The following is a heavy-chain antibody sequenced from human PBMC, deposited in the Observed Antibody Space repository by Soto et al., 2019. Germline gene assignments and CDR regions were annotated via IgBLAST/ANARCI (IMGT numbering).Heavy chain of an antibody. V-gene: IGHV3-74*01. CDR1: GFTFSNYW. CDR2: IDSDGPTT. D-gene: IGHD3-10*01. Sequence: EVQVVESGGGLVQPGGSLRLSCAASGFTFSNYWMHWVRQVPGKGLVWVSRIDSDGPTTNYADSVKGRFTISRDNAKNTLYLQMNSLRAEDTAVYFCVRDVAVRAIPPVAFDIWGQGTMVTVSS. CDR3: VRDVAVRAIPPVAFDI. J-gene: IGHJ3*02.